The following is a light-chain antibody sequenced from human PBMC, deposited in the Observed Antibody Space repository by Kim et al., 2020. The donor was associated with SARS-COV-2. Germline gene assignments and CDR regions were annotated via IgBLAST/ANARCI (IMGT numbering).Light chain of an antibody. CDR3: NSRDSSGNHYV. J-gene: IGLJ1*01. Sequence: SSELTQDPAVSVALGQTVRITCQGDSLRSDYASWYQQKPGQAPVLVIYGKNNRPSGIPDRFSGSSSGNTASLTITGAQAEDEADYYCNSRDSSGNHYVFG. V-gene: IGLV3-19*01. CDR2: GKN. CDR1: SLRSDY.